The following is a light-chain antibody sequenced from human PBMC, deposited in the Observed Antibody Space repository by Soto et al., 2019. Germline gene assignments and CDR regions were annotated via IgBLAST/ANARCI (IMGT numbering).Light chain of an antibody. CDR2: DNN. CDR3: HFYDVSLSGPV. V-gene: IGLV1-40*01. CDR1: SSNIGAGYD. J-gene: IGLJ2*01. Sequence: QAVVTQPPSVSGAPGQRVTISCTGSSSNIGAGYDVHWYQQLPGTAPKVLIYDNNNRPSGVPDRFSGSKSGTSASLAITGLQTEDEADYYCHFYDVSLSGPVFGGGTKLTVL.